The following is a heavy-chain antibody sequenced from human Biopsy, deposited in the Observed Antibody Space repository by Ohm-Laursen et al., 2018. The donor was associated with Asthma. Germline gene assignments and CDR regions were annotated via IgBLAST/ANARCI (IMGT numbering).Heavy chain of an antibody. CDR3: ARTYYDFLTGQVNDAFAL. CDR2: INAGNGNT. CDR1: GYTFINYA. Sequence: ASVKVSCNASGYTFINYAIHWVRQAPGQRLEWMGWINAGNGNTKYSQKFQGRVTITRDTSASTAYMDLRSLRSEDTAMYYCARTYYDFLTGQVNDAFALWGQGTMVTVSS. V-gene: IGHV1-3*01. D-gene: IGHD3-9*01. J-gene: IGHJ3*01.